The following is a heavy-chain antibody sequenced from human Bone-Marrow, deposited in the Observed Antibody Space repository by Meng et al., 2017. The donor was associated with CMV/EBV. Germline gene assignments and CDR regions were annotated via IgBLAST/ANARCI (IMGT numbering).Heavy chain of an antibody. V-gene: IGHV3-23*01. J-gene: IGHJ6*02. CDR3: AKEGAKVGRFLEWAYNYYVMDV. Sequence: GESLKISCVASGFTFSDYAMNWVRQAPGKGLEWVSTISGGGSSTYYSDSVKGRFTIARDNSKNTLYLQMNSLRAEDTALYYCAKEGAKVGRFLEWAYNYYVMDVWGQGTTVTVSS. CDR2: ISGGGSST. D-gene: IGHD3-3*01. CDR1: GFTFSDYA.